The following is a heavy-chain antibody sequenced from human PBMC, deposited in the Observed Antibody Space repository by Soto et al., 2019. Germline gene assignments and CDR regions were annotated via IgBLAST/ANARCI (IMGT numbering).Heavy chain of an antibody. CDR2: ISYDGSNK. J-gene: IGHJ4*02. CDR1: GFTFSSYG. D-gene: IGHD3-10*01. Sequence: QVQLVESGGGVVQPGRSLRLSCAASGFTFSSYGMHWVRQAPGKGLEWVAVISYDGSNKYYADSVKGRFTISRDNSKNTLDLQMNSLRAEDTAVYYCAKDQAPYEGVITMVRGVIIGTHDYWGQGTLVTVSS. V-gene: IGHV3-30*18. CDR3: AKDQAPYEGVITMVRGVIIGTHDY.